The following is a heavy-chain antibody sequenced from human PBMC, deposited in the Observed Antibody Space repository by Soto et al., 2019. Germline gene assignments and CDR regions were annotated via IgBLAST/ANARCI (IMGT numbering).Heavy chain of an antibody. CDR2: IIPIFGTA. J-gene: IGHJ5*02. Sequence: QVQLVQSGAEVKKPGSSVKVSCKASGGTFSSYAISWVRQAPGQGLEWMGGIIPIFGTANYAQKFQGRVTITAAESTSTAYMELSSLRSEDTAVYYCARDGGYDFWSGPNWFEPWGQGTLVTVSS. V-gene: IGHV1-69*12. CDR1: GGTFSSYA. D-gene: IGHD3-3*01. CDR3: ARDGGYDFWSGPNWFEP.